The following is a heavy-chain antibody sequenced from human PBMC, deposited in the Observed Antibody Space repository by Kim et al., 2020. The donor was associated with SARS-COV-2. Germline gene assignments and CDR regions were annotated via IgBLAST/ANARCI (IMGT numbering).Heavy chain of an antibody. CDR1: GFTFTNYW. J-gene: IGHJ4*02. CDR3: TSIFDY. V-gene: IGHV3-74*01. CDR2: VGGDGGSR. Sequence: GGSLRLSCAASGFTFTNYWIHWVRQIPGKGPVWVSSVGGDGGSRYYADSVKGRFTTSRDNANNMVYLQMNSLRVDDTAIYYCTSIFDYWGQGALVTVSS. D-gene: IGHD3-3*02.